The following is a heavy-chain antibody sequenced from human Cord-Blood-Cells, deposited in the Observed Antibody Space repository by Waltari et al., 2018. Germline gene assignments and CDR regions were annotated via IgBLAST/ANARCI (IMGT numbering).Heavy chain of an antibody. CDR3: ATGGDCSSTSCFADNWFDP. J-gene: IGHJ5*02. CDR2: IGPFLGTA. CDR1: GGTFSSYA. V-gene: IGHV1-69*06. D-gene: IGHD2-2*01. Sequence: QVQLVQSGAEVKKPGSSVKVSCKASGGTFSSYAISWVRQAPGQGLAWMGGIGPFLGTAKYAQKFQGRVTITADKSTSTAYMELSRLRSEDTAVYYCATGGDCSSTSCFADNWFDPWGQGTLVTVSS.